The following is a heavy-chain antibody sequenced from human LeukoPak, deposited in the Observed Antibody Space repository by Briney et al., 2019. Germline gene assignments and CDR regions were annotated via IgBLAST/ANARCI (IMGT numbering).Heavy chain of an antibody. J-gene: IGHJ5*02. V-gene: IGHV3-23*01. Sequence: GGPLTLSCAASGFTFNSYAMSGVRRAPGKGREWVSANSASGGPTYYADSVKRRFTISRDNSENTLFLQMTSLRAEDMAVYYCAKEPREYCSSTSCPNWFDLWGQGTLVTVSS. CDR2: NSASGGPT. CDR1: GFTFNSYA. CDR3: AKEPREYCSSTSCPNWFDL. D-gene: IGHD2-2*01.